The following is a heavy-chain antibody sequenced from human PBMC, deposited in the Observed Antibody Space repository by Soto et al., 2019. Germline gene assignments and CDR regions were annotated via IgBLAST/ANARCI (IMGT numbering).Heavy chain of an antibody. CDR2: IHYRGST. D-gene: IGHD5-12*01. CDR3: ARGIGYYFDS. J-gene: IGHJ4*02. V-gene: IGHV4-39*01. CDR1: GGSIGSSSHF. Sequence: SETLSLTCTVSGGSIGSSSHFWGWIRQPPGKGLEWIGNIHYRGSTYYNASLKSRVTISVDTSKNQFSLKLSSVTAADSAVYSCARGIGYYFDSWGQGTLVTVSS.